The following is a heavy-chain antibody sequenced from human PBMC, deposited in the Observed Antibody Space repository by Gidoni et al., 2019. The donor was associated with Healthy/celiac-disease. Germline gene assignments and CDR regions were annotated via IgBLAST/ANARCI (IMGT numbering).Heavy chain of an antibody. V-gene: IGHV3-9*01. D-gene: IGHD6-19*01. CDR1: GFTVDDYA. J-gene: IGHJ5*02. Sequence: EVQLVESGGGLVQPGRSLKLSCAASGFTVDDYAMHWVRQPPGKGLEWVSGISWNSGSIGYADSVKGRFTISRDNAKNSLYLQMNSLRAEDTALYYCAKAGIAVAGPGSKNWFDPWGQGTLVTVSS. CDR3: AKAGIAVAGPGSKNWFDP. CDR2: ISWNSGSI.